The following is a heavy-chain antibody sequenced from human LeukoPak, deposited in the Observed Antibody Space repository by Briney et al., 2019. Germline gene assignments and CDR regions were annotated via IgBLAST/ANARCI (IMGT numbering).Heavy chain of an antibody. D-gene: IGHD3-22*01. CDR1: GFTFSTYS. Sequence: NTGGSLRLSCAASGFTFSTYSMNWVRQAPGKGLEWVSSISSSSSYIYYADSVKGRFTISRDNAKNSLYLQMNSLRAEDTAVYYCARVPDSSGYYFSAFDIWGQGTMVTVSS. V-gene: IGHV3-21*01. J-gene: IGHJ3*02. CDR2: ISSSSSYI. CDR3: ARVPDSSGYYFSAFDI.